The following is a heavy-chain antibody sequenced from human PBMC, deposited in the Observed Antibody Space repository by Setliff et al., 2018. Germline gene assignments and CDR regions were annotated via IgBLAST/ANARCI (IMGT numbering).Heavy chain of an antibody. CDR1: GFTFSSYA. CDR2: ISGSGRGT. CDR3: AKEKGSSSWYRVYYFDY. D-gene: IGHD6-13*01. J-gene: IGHJ4*02. V-gene: IGHV3-23*01. Sequence: PGGSLRLSCAASGFTFSSYAMSWVRQAPGKWLEWVSAISGSGRGTYYADSVKGRFTISRDNSKNTLYLQMNSLRAEDTAVYYCAKEKGSSSWYRVYYFDYWGQGTLVTVSS.